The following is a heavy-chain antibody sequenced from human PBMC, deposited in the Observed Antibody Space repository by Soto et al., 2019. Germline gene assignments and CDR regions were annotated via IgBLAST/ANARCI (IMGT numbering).Heavy chain of an antibody. CDR1: GGTFSSYA. V-gene: IGHV1-69*01. CDR2: IIPIFGTA. CDR3: AREYYDFWSGYYYYYGMDV. D-gene: IGHD3-3*01. J-gene: IGHJ6*02. Sequence: QVQLVQSGAEVKKPGSSVKVSCKASGGTFSSYAISWVRQAPGQGLEWMGGIIPIFGTANYAQKFQGRVTITADESTSTAYMELSSLRSEDTAVYYYAREYYDFWSGYYYYYGMDVWGQGTTVTVSS.